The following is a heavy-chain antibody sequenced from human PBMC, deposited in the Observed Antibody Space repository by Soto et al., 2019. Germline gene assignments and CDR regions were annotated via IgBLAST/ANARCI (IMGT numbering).Heavy chain of an antibody. CDR1: GGSISSSSYY. Sequence: SETLSLTCTVSGGSISSSSYYWGWIRQPPGKGLEWIGSIYYSGSTYYNPSLKSRVTISIDTSKNQFSLKLSSVTAADTAVYYCASPSIAAAGTSYDYWGQGTLVTVSS. CDR2: IYYSGST. CDR3: ASPSIAAAGTSYDY. J-gene: IGHJ4*02. V-gene: IGHV4-39*01. D-gene: IGHD6-13*01.